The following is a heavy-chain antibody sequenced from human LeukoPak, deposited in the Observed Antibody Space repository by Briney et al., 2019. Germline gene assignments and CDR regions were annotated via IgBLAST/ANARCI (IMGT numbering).Heavy chain of an antibody. CDR3: ARGDWSVAGKEAFDY. Sequence: ASVNVSCKASGYTFTGYHIHWVRQAPGQGLEWMGGINPNSGGTDYAQKFQGRVTMTRDTSISTAYMELSRLRSDDTAVYYCARGDWSVAGKEAFDYWGQGTLVTVSS. D-gene: IGHD6-19*01. CDR2: INPNSGGT. V-gene: IGHV1-2*02. CDR1: GYTFTGYH. J-gene: IGHJ4*02.